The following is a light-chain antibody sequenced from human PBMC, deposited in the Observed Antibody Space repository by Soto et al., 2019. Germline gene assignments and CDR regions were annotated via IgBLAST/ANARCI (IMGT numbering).Light chain of an antibody. J-gene: IGLJ3*02. V-gene: IGLV4-69*01. Sequence: QSVLTQSPSASASLGASVKLTCTLSSGHSNYAIAWHQQQPEKGPRYLMNLNSDGSHNKGDGIPDRFSGSSSGAERYLTISSLQSEDEADYYCQTWGTGIRVFGGGTKLTVL. CDR1: SGHSNYA. CDR2: LNSDGSH. CDR3: QTWGTGIRV.